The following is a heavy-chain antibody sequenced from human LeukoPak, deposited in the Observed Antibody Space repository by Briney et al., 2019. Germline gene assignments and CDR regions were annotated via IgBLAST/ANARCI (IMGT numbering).Heavy chain of an antibody. D-gene: IGHD3-16*01. J-gene: IGHJ5*02. CDR3: ARGTLRFFAR. CDR1: GITFSSHC. V-gene: IGHV3-7*04. CDR2: IKQDGSEK. Sequence: PGGSLRLSCAASGITFSSHCMSWVRQAPGKGLEWVANIKQDGSEKYYVDSVKGRFTISRDNAKNSLYLQMNSLRAEDTAVYYCARGTLRFFARWGQGTLVTVSS.